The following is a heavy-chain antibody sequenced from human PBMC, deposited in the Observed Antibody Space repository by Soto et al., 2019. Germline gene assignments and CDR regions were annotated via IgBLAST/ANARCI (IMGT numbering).Heavy chain of an antibody. Sequence: SGPTLVNPTEPLTLTCTFSGFSLTRPGMCVSWIRQTPGKALEWLALIERDDDDKYYSTSLKTRLTISKDTRKNQVVLTMANMDPADTGTYYCARSIRGPRRFNGMDVWGQGTTFTVSS. D-gene: IGHD4-17*01. CDR2: IERDDDDK. J-gene: IGHJ6*02. V-gene: IGHV2-70*13. CDR3: ARSIRGPRRFNGMDV. CDR1: GFSLTRPGMC.